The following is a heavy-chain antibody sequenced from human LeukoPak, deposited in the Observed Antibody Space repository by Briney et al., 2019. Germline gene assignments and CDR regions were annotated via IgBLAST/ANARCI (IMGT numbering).Heavy chain of an antibody. CDR3: ARDSRIAAAGPLGY. CDR1: GFTFSSYW. V-gene: IGHV3-74*01. CDR2: INSDGSST. Sequence: GGSLRLSCAASGFTFSSYWMHWVRQTPGKGLVWVSGINSDGSSTRYADSVKGRFTISRDNSKNTLYLQMNSLRAEDTAVYYCARDSRIAAAGPLGYWGQGTLVTVSS. J-gene: IGHJ4*02. D-gene: IGHD6-13*01.